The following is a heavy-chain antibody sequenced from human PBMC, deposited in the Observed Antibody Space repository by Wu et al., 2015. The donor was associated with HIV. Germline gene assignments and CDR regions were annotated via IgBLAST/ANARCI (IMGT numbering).Heavy chain of an antibody. CDR3: AREGEEKKSDRSGYYAYLQI. Sequence: QVQLVQSGAVVKKPGSSVTVSCKTSGGTFNKYAFSWVRQTPAQGLEWMGGFIPSFATANYAQKFQGRLTISADESTSTAYMDLSSLTSEDTAVYYCAREGEEKKSDRSGYYAYLQIWGQGSQVTVSS. D-gene: IGHD3-22*01. CDR2: FIPSFATA. CDR1: GGTFNKYA. V-gene: IGHV1-69*12. J-gene: IGHJ1*01.